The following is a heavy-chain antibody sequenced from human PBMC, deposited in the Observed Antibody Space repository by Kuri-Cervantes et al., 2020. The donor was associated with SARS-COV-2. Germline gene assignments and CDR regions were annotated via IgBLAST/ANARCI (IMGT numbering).Heavy chain of an antibody. CDR1: GFTFSSYA. V-gene: IGHV3-21*01. Sequence: ETLSLTCAASGFTFSSYAMSWVRQAPGQGIEWVSSISSSSSYIYYADSVKGRFTITRDNAKNSMYLQMNSLRAEVTAVYYCARLIAVAGTTWGQGTLVTVSS. J-gene: IGHJ4*02. CDR3: ARLIAVAGTT. D-gene: IGHD6-19*01. CDR2: ISSSSSYI.